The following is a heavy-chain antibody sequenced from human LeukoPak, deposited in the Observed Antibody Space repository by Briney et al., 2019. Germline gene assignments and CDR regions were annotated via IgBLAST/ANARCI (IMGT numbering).Heavy chain of an antibody. CDR3: AKDLTSIVVVPAAGKDY. V-gene: IGHV3-30*18. CDR1: GFTFSSYG. Sequence: GGSLRLSCAASGFTFSSYGMHWVRQAPGKGLEWVAVISYDGSNKYYADSVKGRFTISRDNSKNTLYLQMNSLRAEDTAVHYCAKDLTSIVVVPAAGKDYWSQGTLVTVSS. CDR2: ISYDGSNK. D-gene: IGHD2-2*01. J-gene: IGHJ4*02.